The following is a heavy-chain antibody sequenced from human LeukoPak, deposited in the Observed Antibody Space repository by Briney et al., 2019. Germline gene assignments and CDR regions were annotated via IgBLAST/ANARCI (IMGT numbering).Heavy chain of an antibody. J-gene: IGHJ5*02. V-gene: IGHV4-59*01. CDR1: GGSISSYY. CDR2: IYYSGST. Sequence: SETLSITCTVSGGSISSYYWSWIRQPPGKGLEWIGYIYYSGSTNYNPSLKSRVTISVDTSKNQFSLKLSSVTAADTAVYYCARDGHSGSWSWFDPWGQGTLVTVSS. D-gene: IGHD6-13*01. CDR3: ARDGHSGSWSWFDP.